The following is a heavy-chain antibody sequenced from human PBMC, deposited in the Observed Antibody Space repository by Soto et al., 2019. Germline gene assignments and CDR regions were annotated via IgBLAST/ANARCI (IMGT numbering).Heavy chain of an antibody. CDR1: GGSISGYY. CDR2: IYYRGST. Sequence: SETLSLTCTVSGGSISGYYWSWIRQPPGKGLEYIGYIYYRGSTNYNPSLKSRVTMSVDTSRNLFSLKVNSVTAADTAVYYCARQQLLPYYYALDVWGQGTTVTVS. D-gene: IGHD6-6*01. V-gene: IGHV4-59*08. CDR3: ARQQLLPYYYALDV. J-gene: IGHJ6*02.